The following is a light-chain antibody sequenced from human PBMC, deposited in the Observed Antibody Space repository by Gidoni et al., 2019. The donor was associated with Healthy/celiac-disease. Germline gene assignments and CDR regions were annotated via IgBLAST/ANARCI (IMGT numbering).Light chain of an antibody. CDR1: QSVSGY. J-gene: IGKJ4*01. CDR3: QQRSNWPLT. V-gene: IGKV3-11*01. CDR2: DAS. Sequence: ELVFTQSPATLSLSPGQQPTLTCKASQSVSGYFAWYQQKPGQAPRLLIYDASNRATGIPARFSGSGSGTDFTLTISSLEPEDFAVYYCQQRSNWPLTFGGGTKVEIK.